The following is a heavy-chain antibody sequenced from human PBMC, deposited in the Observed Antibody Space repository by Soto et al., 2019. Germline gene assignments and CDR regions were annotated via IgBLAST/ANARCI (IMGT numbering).Heavy chain of an antibody. CDR3: ATRTACSNGVCLFDY. V-gene: IGHV3-21*01. CDR2: ISNGGSSR. Sequence: GGSLRLSCAASGFSFSRSSLIWVRQAPGQGLEWISSISNGGSSRYYADSVKGRFTISRDNAENSLYLQMNSLRVGDTAVYYCATRTACSNGVCLFDYWGLGSLVIVSA. CDR1: GFSFSRSS. J-gene: IGHJ4*02. D-gene: IGHD2-8*01.